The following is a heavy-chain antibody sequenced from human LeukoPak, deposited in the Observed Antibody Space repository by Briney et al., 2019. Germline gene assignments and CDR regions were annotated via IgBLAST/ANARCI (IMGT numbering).Heavy chain of an antibody. CDR1: GFSVNTNY. CDR2: IDNGDKT. V-gene: IGHV3-66*01. Sequence: PGGSLRLSCAASGFSVNTNYMSWVRQAPGKGPEWVSVIDNGDKTDYEDSVMGRFFISRDISKNTLYLQMNSLRDEDTAVYYCARDFDSYGYSPSNYWGQGTLVTVSS. J-gene: IGHJ4*02. D-gene: IGHD5-18*01. CDR3: ARDFDSYGYSPSNY.